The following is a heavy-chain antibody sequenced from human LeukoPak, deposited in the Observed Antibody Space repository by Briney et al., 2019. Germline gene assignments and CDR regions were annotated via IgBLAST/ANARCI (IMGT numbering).Heavy chain of an antibody. D-gene: IGHD2-21*01. CDR1: GYSFTSYW. V-gene: IGHV5-10-1*01. CDR2: IDPSDSYT. J-gene: IGHJ5*02. CDR3: ARRGESPRTQYGQFDP. Sequence: GESPKISCKGSGYSFTSYWISWVRQMPGKGLEWMGRIDPSDSYTNYSPSFQGHVTISADKSISTAYLQWSSLKASDTAMYYCARRGESPRTQYGQFDPWGQGTLVTVSS.